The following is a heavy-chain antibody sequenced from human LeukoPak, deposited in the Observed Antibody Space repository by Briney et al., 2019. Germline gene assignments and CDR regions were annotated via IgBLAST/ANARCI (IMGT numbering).Heavy chain of an antibody. J-gene: IGHJ4*02. CDR2: MNPNSGNT. CDR1: GYTFTSYD. CDR3: ARGDCSSTSCPATD. V-gene: IGHV1-8*02. D-gene: IGHD2-2*01. Sequence: ASVKVSCKASGYTFTSYDINWVRQATGQGLEWMGWMNPNSGNTGYAQKFQGRVTMTRDTSISTAYMELSRLRSDDTAVYYCARGDCSSTSCPATDWGQGTLVTVSS.